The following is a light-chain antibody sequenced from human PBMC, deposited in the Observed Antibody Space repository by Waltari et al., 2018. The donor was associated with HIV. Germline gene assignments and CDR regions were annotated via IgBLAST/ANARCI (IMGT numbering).Light chain of an antibody. CDR2: LGS. V-gene: IGKV2-28*01. J-gene: IGKJ4*01. CDR1: QSLLHSNGYNY. Sequence: DIVMTQSPLSLPVTPGEPASISFRSSQSLLHSNGYNYLDWYLQKPGQSPQLLIYLGSNRASGVPDRFSGSESGTDFTLKISRVEAEDVGVYYCMQALQTPLTFGGGTKVEIK. CDR3: MQALQTPLT.